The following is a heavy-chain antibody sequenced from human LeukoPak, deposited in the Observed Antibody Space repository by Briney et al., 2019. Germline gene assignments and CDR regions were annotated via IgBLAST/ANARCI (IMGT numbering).Heavy chain of an antibody. V-gene: IGHV4-61*02. Sequence: SETLSLTCTVSGDSISSGSHFWSWIRQPAGKGLEWIGRIFARGSTNYNPSLQSRVTISVDTSKNQFSLKLSSVTAADTAVYYCARGAGSSWSPLVYWGQGTLVTVSS. CDR3: ARGAGSSWSPLVY. CDR2: IFARGST. J-gene: IGHJ4*02. D-gene: IGHD6-13*01. CDR1: GDSISSGSHF.